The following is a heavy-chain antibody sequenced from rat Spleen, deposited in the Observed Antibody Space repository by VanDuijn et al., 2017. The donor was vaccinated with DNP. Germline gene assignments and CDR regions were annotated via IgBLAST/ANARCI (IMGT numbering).Heavy chain of an antibody. CDR3: ARHNNFDY. Sequence: EVQLVESGGGLVQPGRSLKLSCAASGLPFSDYDMAWVGQSPTKGLEWVASISPTGGRTYYRNSVKGRFTVSRDKAKSSHYLQMDSLRSEDTATYYCARHNNFDYWGQGVMVTVSS. CDR2: ISPTGGRT. D-gene: IGHD1-10*01. V-gene: IGHV5S13*01. J-gene: IGHJ2*01. CDR1: GLPFSDYD.